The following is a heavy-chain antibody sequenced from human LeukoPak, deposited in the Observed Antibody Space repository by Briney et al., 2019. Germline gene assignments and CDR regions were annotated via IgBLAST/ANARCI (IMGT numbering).Heavy chain of an antibody. J-gene: IGHJ4*02. Sequence: PGRSLRLSWAGAGFTFSSDGIRWVRQDAGKGLGWVAVIWYDGSNKYYADSVKGRFTISRDQSKNTVYLQMNSLRADDTAVYYCARLGSGWAIDYWGQGTLVTVSS. CDR1: GFTFSSDG. CDR2: IWYDGSNK. V-gene: IGHV3-33*01. CDR3: ARLGSGWAIDY. D-gene: IGHD6-19*01.